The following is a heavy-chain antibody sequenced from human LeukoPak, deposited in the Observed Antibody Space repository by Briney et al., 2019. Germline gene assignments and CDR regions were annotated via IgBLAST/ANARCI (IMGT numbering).Heavy chain of an antibody. CDR1: GFTVSSNY. CDR2: IYSGGNT. CDR3: ARAPTVLVGYCSSSSCQADY. J-gene: IGHJ4*02. D-gene: IGHD2-2*01. Sequence: PGGSLRLSCAASGFTVSSNYMSWVRQAPGKGLDWVSVIYSGGNTYYADSVKGRFTISRDNSKNTLYLQMNSLRAEDTAVYYCARAPTVLVGYCSSSSCQADYWGQGTLVTVSS. V-gene: IGHV3-53*01.